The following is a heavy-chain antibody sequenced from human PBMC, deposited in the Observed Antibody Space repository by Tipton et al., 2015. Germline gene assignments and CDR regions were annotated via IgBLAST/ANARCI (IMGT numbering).Heavy chain of an antibody. D-gene: IGHD5-24*01. CDR3: ARDERWLQGSHHYAMDV. Sequence: QVQLVQSGAEVKKPGASVKVSCKASGYTFSSYYIHWVRQAPGQGLEWMGIINARSGGTNYAQKFQGKVTMTRDTSTSTVYMELSSLRSEDTAIYFCARDERWLQGSHHYAMDVWGQGTTVTVSS. J-gene: IGHJ6*02. CDR2: INARSGGT. V-gene: IGHV1-46*01. CDR1: GYTFSSYY.